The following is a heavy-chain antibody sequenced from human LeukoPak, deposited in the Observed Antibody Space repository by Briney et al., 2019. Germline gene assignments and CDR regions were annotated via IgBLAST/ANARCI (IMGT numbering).Heavy chain of an antibody. D-gene: IGHD6-19*01. Sequence: GGSLRLSCAASGFTFSSYAMSWVRQAPGKGLGWVSTISGSGGITYYADSVKGRFTISRDNSKNTLYLQMNSLRAEDTAVYYCAKRPGIAVAGVFDYWGQGTLVTVSS. J-gene: IGHJ4*02. CDR1: GFTFSSYA. CDR3: AKRPGIAVAGVFDY. V-gene: IGHV3-23*01. CDR2: ISGSGGIT.